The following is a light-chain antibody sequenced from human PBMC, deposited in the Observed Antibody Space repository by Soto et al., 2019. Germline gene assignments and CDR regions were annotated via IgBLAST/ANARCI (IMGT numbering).Light chain of an antibody. CDR1: QSISVW. J-gene: IGKJ1*01. Sequence: TQSPATLSVSPGERAALSCRASQSISVWLAWYQQKAGKAPNLLIYKASRLESGVPSRFSGSGSETEFTLTISGLQPGDSATYYCQQYNSYSPTFGQGTKVEVK. CDR2: KAS. V-gene: IGKV1-5*03. CDR3: QQYNSYSPT.